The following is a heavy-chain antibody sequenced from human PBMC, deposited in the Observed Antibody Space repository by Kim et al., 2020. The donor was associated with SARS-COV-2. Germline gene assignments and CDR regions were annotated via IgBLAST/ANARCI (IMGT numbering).Heavy chain of an antibody. D-gene: IGHD2-15*01. V-gene: IGHV3-30*18. CDR1: GFTFSSYG. J-gene: IGHJ6*01. CDR3: AKDRAVVRIEGYYYYYG. CDR2: ISYDGSNK. Sequence: GGSLRLSCAASGFTFSSYGMHWVRQAPGKGLEWVAVISYDGSNKYYADSVKGRFTISRDNSKNTLYLQMNSLRAEDTAVYYCAKDRAVVRIEGYYYYYG.